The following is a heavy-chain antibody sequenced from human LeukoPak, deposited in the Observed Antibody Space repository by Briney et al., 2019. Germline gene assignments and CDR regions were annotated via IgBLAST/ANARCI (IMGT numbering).Heavy chain of an antibody. V-gene: IGHV4-59*02. CDR1: GDSVTGYY. Sequence: PSETLSLTCTVFGDSVTGYYLNWVRQPPGKGLEWIGHIYKIGTTNYDPSLKSRLTISADTSKNQFSLKLRSVTAADTAVYYCVIGVGWQPDYWGQGALVTVSS. CDR2: IYKIGTT. J-gene: IGHJ4*02. D-gene: IGHD2-15*01. CDR3: VIGVGWQPDY.